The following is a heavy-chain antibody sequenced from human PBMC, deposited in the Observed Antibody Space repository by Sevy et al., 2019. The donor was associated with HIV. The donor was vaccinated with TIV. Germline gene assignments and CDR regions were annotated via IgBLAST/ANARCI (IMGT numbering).Heavy chain of an antibody. J-gene: IGHJ6*02. D-gene: IGHD3-10*01. CDR2: IKQDGSEK. Sequence: GGSLRLSYAASGFTFSSYWMSWVRQAPGKGLEWVANIKQDGSEKYYVDSVKGRFTISRDNAKKSLYLQMNSLRAEDTAVYYCGGDNYYYYGMDVWGQGTTVTVSS. V-gene: IGHV3-7*01. CDR3: GGDNYYYYGMDV. CDR1: GFTFSSYW.